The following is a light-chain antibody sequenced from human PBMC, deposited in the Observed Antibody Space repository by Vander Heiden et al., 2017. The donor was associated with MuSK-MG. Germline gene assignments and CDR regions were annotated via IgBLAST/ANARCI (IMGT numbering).Light chain of an antibody. Sequence: HALAPHAPSLTASPGGPATLTRGSSTGTVTSGHSPYWHQQNPGQDPRTLMYDTTGNHARAPVRFSGSLLRGNGTLTLSDAEPEDEADYYCLLSCSGAVVFGGGTKLTVL. CDR1: TGTVTSGHS. CDR3: LLSCSGAVV. J-gene: IGLJ2*01. CDR2: DTT. V-gene: IGLV7-46*01.